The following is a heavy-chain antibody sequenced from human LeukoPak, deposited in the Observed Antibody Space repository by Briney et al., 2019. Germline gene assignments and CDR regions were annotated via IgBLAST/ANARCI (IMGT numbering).Heavy chain of an antibody. CDR1: GFTFSSYA. V-gene: IGHV3-23*01. Sequence: PGGSLRLSCTASGFTFSSYALTWVRQAPGKGLEWVSSISGSGIFTYYADSLKGLFTISRDNSKNTLYLQMNSLRADDTAIYYCARTSSGWYDYWGQGTLVTVSS. D-gene: IGHD6-19*01. CDR3: ARTSSGWYDY. CDR2: ISGSGIFT. J-gene: IGHJ4*02.